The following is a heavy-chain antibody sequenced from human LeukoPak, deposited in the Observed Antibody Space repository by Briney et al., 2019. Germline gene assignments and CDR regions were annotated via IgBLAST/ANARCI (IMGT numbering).Heavy chain of an antibody. CDR2: ISTNDRTT. CDR3: AELGITMIGGV. V-gene: IGHV3-11*04. J-gene: IGHJ6*04. Sequence: NSGGSLRLSCAASGFILSDYYMSWVRQAPGKGLEWVAYISTNDRTTYYADSVKGRFTISRDNAKNSLYLQMNSLRAEDTAVYYCAELGITMIGGVWGKGTTVTISS. D-gene: IGHD3-10*02. CDR1: GFILSDYY.